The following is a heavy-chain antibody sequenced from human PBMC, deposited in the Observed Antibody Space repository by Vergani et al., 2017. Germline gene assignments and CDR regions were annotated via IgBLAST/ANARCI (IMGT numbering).Heavy chain of an antibody. J-gene: IGHJ5*02. CDR1: GGSISSGGYY. D-gene: IGHD6-13*01. V-gene: IGHV4-31*03. Sequence: QVQLQESGPGLVKPSQTLSLTCTVSGGSISSGGYYWSWIRQHPGKGLEWIGYIYYSGSTYYNPSLKSRVTISVDTSKNQFSLKLSSVTAADTAVYYCARAEAAAAGRINWFDPWGQGTLVTVSS. CDR2: IYYSGST. CDR3: ARAEAAAAGRINWFDP.